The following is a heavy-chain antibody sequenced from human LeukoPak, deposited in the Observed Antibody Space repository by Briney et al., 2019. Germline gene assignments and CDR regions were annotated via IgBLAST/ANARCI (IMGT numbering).Heavy chain of an antibody. D-gene: IGHD6-13*01. CDR2: ISYDGSNK. CDR3: ARVSYSSSLGYYYYYYMDV. J-gene: IGHJ6*03. Sequence: PGGSLRLSCAASGFTFSSYSMNWVRQAPGKGLEWVAVISYDGSNKYYADSVKGRFTISRDNSKNTLYLQMNSLRAEDTAVYYCARVSYSSSLGYYYYYYMDVWGKGTTVTVSS. CDR1: GFTFSSYS. V-gene: IGHV3-30*03.